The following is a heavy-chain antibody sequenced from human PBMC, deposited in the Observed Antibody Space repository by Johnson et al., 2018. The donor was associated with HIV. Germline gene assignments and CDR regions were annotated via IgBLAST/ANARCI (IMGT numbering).Heavy chain of an antibody. Sequence: VESGGGLVQPGRSLRLSCAASGFTFDDYAMHWVRQAPGKGLEWVSGISWNSGSIGYADSVKGRFTISRDNAKNSLYLQMNSLRAEDMALYYCEKDMKGVISSDAFDIWGQGTMVTVSS. D-gene: IGHD3-10*01. CDR2: ISWNSGSI. CDR3: EKDMKGVISSDAFDI. CDR1: GFTFDDYA. J-gene: IGHJ3*02. V-gene: IGHV3-9*03.